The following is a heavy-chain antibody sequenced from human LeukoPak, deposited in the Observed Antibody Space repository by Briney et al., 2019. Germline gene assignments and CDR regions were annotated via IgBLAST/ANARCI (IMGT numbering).Heavy chain of an antibody. CDR1: GFTFDDYA. Sequence: GGSLRLSCAPSGFTFDDYAMHWVRQAPGKGLEWVSGISWNSGSIGYADSVKGRFTISRDNAKHSLYLQMNSLRAEDTALYYCAKAPYDSSGYCTLSSPFDYWGQGTLVTVSS. J-gene: IGHJ4*02. V-gene: IGHV3-9*01. D-gene: IGHD3-22*01. CDR2: ISWNSGSI. CDR3: AKAPYDSSGYCTLSSPFDY.